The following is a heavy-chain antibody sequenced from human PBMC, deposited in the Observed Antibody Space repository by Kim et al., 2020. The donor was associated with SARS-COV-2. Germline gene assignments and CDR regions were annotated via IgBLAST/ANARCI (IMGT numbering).Heavy chain of an antibody. D-gene: IGHD4-17*01. V-gene: IGHV3-23*01. Sequence: GGSLRLSCAASGFTFSSYAMSWVRQAPGKGLEWVSAISGSGGSTYYADSVKGRFTISRDNSKNTLYLQMNSLRAEDTAVYYCAKDLWTTVTTDYYYYGMDVWGQGTTVTVSS. CDR1: GFTFSSYA. J-gene: IGHJ6*02. CDR2: ISGSGGST. CDR3: AKDLWTTVTTDYYYYGMDV.